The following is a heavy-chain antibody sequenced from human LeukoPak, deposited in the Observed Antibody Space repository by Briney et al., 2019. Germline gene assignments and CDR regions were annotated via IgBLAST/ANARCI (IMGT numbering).Heavy chain of an antibody. Sequence: SVKVSCKASGGTFSSYAISWVRQAPGQGLEWMGGIIPIFGTANYAQKFQGRVTITADESTSTAYMELSSLRSEDTAVYYCARDRTTVTTSYYYYYTDVWGKGTTVTVSS. CDR2: IIPIFGTA. CDR1: GGTFSSYA. V-gene: IGHV1-69*13. CDR3: ARDRTTVTTSYYYYYTDV. J-gene: IGHJ6*03. D-gene: IGHD4-11*01.